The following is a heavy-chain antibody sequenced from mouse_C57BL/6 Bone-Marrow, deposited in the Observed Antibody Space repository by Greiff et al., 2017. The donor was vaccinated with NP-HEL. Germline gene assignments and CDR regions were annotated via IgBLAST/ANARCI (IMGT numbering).Heavy chain of an antibody. V-gene: IGHV1-69*01. CDR1: GYTFTSYW. D-gene: IGHD2-3*01. Sequence: VQLQQPGAELVMPGASVKLSCKASGYTFTSYWMHWVKQRPGQGLEWIGEIDPSDSYTNYNQKFKGKSTLTVDKSSSTAYMQLSSLTSEDAAVYYCARSGFYAGAMDYGGQGTSVTVSA. CDR3: ARSGFYAGAMDY. CDR2: IDPSDSYT. J-gene: IGHJ4*01.